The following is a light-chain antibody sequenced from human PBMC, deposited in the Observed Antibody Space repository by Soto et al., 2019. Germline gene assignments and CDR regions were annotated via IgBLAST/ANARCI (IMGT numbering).Light chain of an antibody. CDR3: SSHTSVNTMV. CDR1: SSDVGTNYY. CDR2: EVN. V-gene: IGLV2-14*01. J-gene: IGLJ1*01. Sequence: QSVLTQPPSVSGSPGQSIAISCTGTSSDVGTNYYVSYYQQYPAKAPKLIIYEVNQRPSVVSNRFSCSKSGNTASLTISVLQAEDEADYYCSSHTSVNTMVFGTGTKVTVL.